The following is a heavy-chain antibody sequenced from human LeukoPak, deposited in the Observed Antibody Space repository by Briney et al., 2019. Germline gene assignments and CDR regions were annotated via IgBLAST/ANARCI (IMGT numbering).Heavy chain of an antibody. Sequence: ASVKVSCKASGYTFTSYPMNWVRQAPGQGHEWMGWVNTNTGKSTYAQGFTGRFVFALDTSVSTAYLQISSLKAEDTAVYYCARDTTPLGVDAFDIWGQGTMVTVSS. CDR2: VNTNTGKS. D-gene: IGHD1-1*01. V-gene: IGHV7-4-1*02. J-gene: IGHJ3*02. CDR1: GYTFTSYP. CDR3: ARDTTPLGVDAFDI.